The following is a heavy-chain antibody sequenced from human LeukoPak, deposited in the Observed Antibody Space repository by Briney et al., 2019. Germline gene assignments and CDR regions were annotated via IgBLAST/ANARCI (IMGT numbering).Heavy chain of an antibody. CDR2: ISSSSSYI. CDR1: GFTFNSYS. J-gene: IGHJ2*01. Sequence: GGSLRLSCAASGFTFNSYSMNWVRQAPGKGLEWVSSISSSSSYIYYADSVKGRFTISRDNAKNSLYLQMNSLRAEDTAVYYCARDEGGSGWYRSYWYFDLWGRGTLVTVSS. CDR3: ARDEGGSGWYRSYWYFDL. D-gene: IGHD6-19*01. V-gene: IGHV3-21*01.